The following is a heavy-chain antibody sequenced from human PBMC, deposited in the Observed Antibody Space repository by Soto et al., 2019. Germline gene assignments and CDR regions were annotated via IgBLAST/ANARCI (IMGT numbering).Heavy chain of an antibody. J-gene: IGHJ5*02. Sequence: QVQLQESGPGLVKPSQTLSLTCTVSGGSINTGGYYWGWIRHLPGEGLEWIGHIFYTGAAYSNPSLRRRVTVSIDTSTNQFSLHMYSVTAADTAMYYCARRLDDTPETFFNWFDPWGQGILVTVSS. CDR3: ARRLDDTPETFFNWFDP. CDR1: GGSINTGGYY. D-gene: IGHD2-15*01. V-gene: IGHV4-31*03. CDR2: IFYTGAA.